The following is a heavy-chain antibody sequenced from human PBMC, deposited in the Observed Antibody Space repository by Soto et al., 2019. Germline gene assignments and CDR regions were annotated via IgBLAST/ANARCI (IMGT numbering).Heavy chain of an antibody. V-gene: IGHV3-74*01. CDR2: IKGDGSET. CDR1: GFTFSSYL. J-gene: IGHJ4*02. D-gene: IGHD5-12*01. Sequence: GGSLRLSFAASGFTFSSYLMHWVRQAPVKGLVWVSRIKGDGSETNYADSVKGRFTISRDNDKNTLYLQLNSLRAEDTAVYYCLRGNSGYGNFDYWGQGTRVAVSS. CDR3: LRGNSGYGNFDY.